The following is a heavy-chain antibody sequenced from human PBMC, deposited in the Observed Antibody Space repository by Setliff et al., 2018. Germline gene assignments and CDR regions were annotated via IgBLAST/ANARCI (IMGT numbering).Heavy chain of an antibody. CDR1: GYSISSGHY. CDR3: AGGRRYDYGWDFDY. CDR2: ISHSGST. J-gene: IGHJ4*02. V-gene: IGHV4-38-2*02. D-gene: IGHD4-17*01. Sequence: PSETLSLTCTASGYSISSGHYWGWIRQPPGKGLEWIGSISHSGSTYYTPSLRSRVTISLDTSKNQFSPKLTSVTAAVTAVYYCAGGRRYDYGWDFDYWGQGTLVTVSS.